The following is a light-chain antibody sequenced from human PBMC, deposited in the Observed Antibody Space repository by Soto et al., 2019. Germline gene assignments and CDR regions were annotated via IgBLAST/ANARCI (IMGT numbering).Light chain of an antibody. Sequence: QAVVTQEPSLTVSPGGTITLTCGSSTGAVTSGHYPYWFQQKPGQAPRTLIYDTSNRHSWTPARFSGSLLGGKAALTLSGAQPEDEAEYYCLIAYSCARPYVFGTGTKGTVL. CDR2: DTS. CDR3: LIAYSCARPYV. CDR1: TGAVTSGHY. V-gene: IGLV7-46*01. J-gene: IGLJ1*01.